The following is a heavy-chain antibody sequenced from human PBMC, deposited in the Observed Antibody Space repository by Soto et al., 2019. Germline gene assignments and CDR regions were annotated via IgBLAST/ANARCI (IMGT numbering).Heavy chain of an antibody. Sequence: GGSLRLSCAASGFTFSSYGMHWVRQAPGKGLEWVANIKQDGSEKYYVDSVKGRFTISRDNAKNTLYLQMNSLRAEDTAVYYWARLIDYYVSSGYNYYFAYGGQGTLVTVS. D-gene: IGHD3-22*01. V-gene: IGHV3-7*03. CDR3: ARLIDYYVSSGYNYYFAY. CDR2: IKQDGSEK. CDR1: GFTFSSYG. J-gene: IGHJ4*02.